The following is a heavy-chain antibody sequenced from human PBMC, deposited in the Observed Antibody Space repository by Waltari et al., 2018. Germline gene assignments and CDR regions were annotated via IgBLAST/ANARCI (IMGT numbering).Heavy chain of an antibody. CDR1: GFTFDDYA. V-gene: IGHV3-9*01. CDR3: AKDIEMGEWSSGWYDY. CDR2: ISWNSGSI. Sequence: EVQLVESGGGLVQPGRSLRLSCAASGFTFDDYAMHWVRQAPGKGLEWVSGISWNSGSIGDADSVKGRFTISRDNAKNSLYLQMNSLRAEDTALYYCAKDIEMGEWSSGWYDYWGQGTLVTVSS. D-gene: IGHD6-19*01. J-gene: IGHJ4*02.